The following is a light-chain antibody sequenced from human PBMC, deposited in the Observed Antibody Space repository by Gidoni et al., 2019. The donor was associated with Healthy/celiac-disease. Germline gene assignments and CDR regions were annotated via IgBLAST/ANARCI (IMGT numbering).Light chain of an antibody. CDR1: QLGDKY. CDR2: QDS. CDR3: QAWDSSIVV. J-gene: IGLJ2*01. Sequence: SSELTQPPSVSVSPGQTASITCSGDQLGDKYACCYQQKPGQSPVLVIYQDSKRPSGIPERFSGSNSGNTATLTISGTQAMDEADYYCQAWDSSIVVFGGGTKLTVL. V-gene: IGLV3-1*01.